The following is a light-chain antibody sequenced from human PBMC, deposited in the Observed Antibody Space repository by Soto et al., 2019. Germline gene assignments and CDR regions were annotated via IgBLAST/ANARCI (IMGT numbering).Light chain of an antibody. V-gene: IGKV3-15*01. J-gene: IGKJ1*01. CDR3: QQYSNWPRT. Sequence: EIVVTQSPATLSVSPGERATLSCTASQSVSTNLARYQQKPGRAPRLLIYGASTRATGIPARFSGSGSGTEFTLTISSLQSEDFAVYHCQQYSNWPRTFGQGTKVEV. CDR1: QSVSTN. CDR2: GAS.